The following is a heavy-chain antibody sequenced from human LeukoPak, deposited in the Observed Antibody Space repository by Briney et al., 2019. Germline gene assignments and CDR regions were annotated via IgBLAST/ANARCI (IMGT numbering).Heavy chain of an antibody. V-gene: IGHV4-4*09. CDR1: AASISNYY. J-gene: IGHJ4*02. Sequence: ESSETLSLTCAVSAASISNYYWSWIRQAPGKGLEWIGYISTSGSTNYNPSLKSRVSISLDTSKNRFSLNLNFVTAADTAVYYCASPDSGYRYTFDYWGQGALVTVSS. CDR3: ASPDSGYRYTFDY. D-gene: IGHD3-22*01. CDR2: ISTSGST.